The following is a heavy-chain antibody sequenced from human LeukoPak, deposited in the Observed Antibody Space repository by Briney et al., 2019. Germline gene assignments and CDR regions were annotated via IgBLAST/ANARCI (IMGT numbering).Heavy chain of an antibody. D-gene: IGHD1-26*01. Sequence: ASVKVSCKGSGYTLTELSMHWVRQAPSKGRERSGGFDPEDGESIYAQKFQDRVAMTEDTSTDTAYMELRSLRSEDTDVYYCATYKSYVVDYWGKGTLVTVSS. CDR3: ATYKSYVVDY. J-gene: IGHJ4*02. CDR2: FDPEDGES. V-gene: IGHV1-24*01. CDR1: GYTLTELS.